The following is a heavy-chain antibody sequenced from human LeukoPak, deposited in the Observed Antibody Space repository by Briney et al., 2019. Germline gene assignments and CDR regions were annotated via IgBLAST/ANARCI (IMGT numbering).Heavy chain of an antibody. D-gene: IGHD3-3*01. CDR3: AKDYSDFRVADVFFEY. Sequence: PGGSLSLSCAASGLIFSNYAMSWVRQAPGKGLEWVSGITSGFTPHYADSVKGRFTISRDNSKNTFHLQMNSLRAEDTAVYYCAKDYSDFRVADVFFEYWGQGTLVTVSS. CDR1: GLIFSNYA. CDR2: ITSGFTP. J-gene: IGHJ4*02. V-gene: IGHV3-23*01.